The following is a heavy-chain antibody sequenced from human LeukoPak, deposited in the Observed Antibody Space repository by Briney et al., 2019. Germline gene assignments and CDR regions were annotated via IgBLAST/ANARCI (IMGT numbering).Heavy chain of an antibody. Sequence: SETLSLTCTVSGGSISSYYWSWIRQPAGKGLEWIGRIYTSGSTNYNPSLKSRVTMSVDTSKNQFSLKLSSVTAADTAVYYCASLLAVAGTDRNWGQGTLVTVSS. CDR1: GGSISSYY. J-gene: IGHJ4*02. V-gene: IGHV4-4*07. D-gene: IGHD6-19*01. CDR2: IYTSGST. CDR3: ASLLAVAGTDRN.